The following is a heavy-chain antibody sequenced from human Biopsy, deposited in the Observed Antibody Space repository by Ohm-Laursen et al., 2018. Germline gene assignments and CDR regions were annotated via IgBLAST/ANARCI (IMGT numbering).Heavy chain of an antibody. V-gene: IGHV4-59*12. CDR3: ASAGYNPDWNFDL. CDR1: GGPIDSYY. CDR2: IYFTGRT. J-gene: IGHJ2*01. Sequence: SETLSLTCTVSGGPIDSYYWSWIRQPPGKALEWIGYIYFTGRTSYNPSLKSRVTTSVNTSKKQFSLRQSSVTAADTAVYYCASAGYNPDWNFDLWGRGTRVTVSS. D-gene: IGHD5-24*01.